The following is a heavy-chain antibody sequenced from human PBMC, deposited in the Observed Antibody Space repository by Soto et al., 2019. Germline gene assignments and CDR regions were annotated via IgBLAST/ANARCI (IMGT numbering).Heavy chain of an antibody. CDR1: GFTFSDSW. D-gene: IGHD6-19*01. Sequence: GSLRLSCVGSGFTFSDSWMHWVRQAPGKGLVWVSRIIGNGGGADYADFVKGRFTISRDNAKNTAYLEMNSLRDEDTAVYYCARVAVAARGIDYWGQGTLVTVSS. V-gene: IGHV3-74*01. CDR3: ARVAVAARGIDY. CDR2: IIGNGGGA. J-gene: IGHJ4*02.